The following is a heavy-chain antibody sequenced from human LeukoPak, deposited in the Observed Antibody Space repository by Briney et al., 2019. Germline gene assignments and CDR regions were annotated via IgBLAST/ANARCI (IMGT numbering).Heavy chain of an antibody. Sequence: GGSLRLSCAASGFTFSSNYMSWVRQAPGKGLEWVSVIYSGGSIYYADSVKGRFTISRDNSKNTLYLQMNSLRAEDTAVYYCARVSSGWLFYFDYWGQGTLVTVSS. V-gene: IGHV3-53*01. CDR1: GFTFSSNY. CDR2: IYSGGSI. D-gene: IGHD6-19*01. J-gene: IGHJ4*02. CDR3: ARVSSGWLFYFDY.